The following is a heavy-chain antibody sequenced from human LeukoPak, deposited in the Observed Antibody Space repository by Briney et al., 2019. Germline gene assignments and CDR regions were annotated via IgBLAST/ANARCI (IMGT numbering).Heavy chain of an antibody. CDR3: ARDPSTLAYCGGDCYYPSFDY. CDR2: ISSSSSTI. Sequence: GGSLRLSCAASGFTFSSYSMNWVRQAPGKGLEWVSYISSSSSTIYYADSVKGRFTISRDNSKNTLYLQMNSLRAEDTAVYYCARDPSTLAYCGGDCYYPSFDYWGQGTLVTVSS. D-gene: IGHD2-21*02. J-gene: IGHJ4*02. V-gene: IGHV3-48*01. CDR1: GFTFSSYS.